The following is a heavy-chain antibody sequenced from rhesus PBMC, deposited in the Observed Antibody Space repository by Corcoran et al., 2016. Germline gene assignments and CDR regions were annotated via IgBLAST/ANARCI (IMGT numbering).Heavy chain of an antibody. CDR2: SNAGGGST. J-gene: IGHJ4*01. CDR3: SRSPTEEDYFDY. V-gene: IGHV3-8*01. CDR1: GFTFGSYY. D-gene: IGHD4-29*01. Sequence: EVQLVESGGGLVQPGGSLRLSCTGSGFTFGSYYMHWVRQAPGRGLEWVSASNAGGGSTWYTDSVKGRFTISKDNAKNTLYLQMDSLRAEDTAVYYCSRSPTEEDYFDYWGQGVLVTVSS.